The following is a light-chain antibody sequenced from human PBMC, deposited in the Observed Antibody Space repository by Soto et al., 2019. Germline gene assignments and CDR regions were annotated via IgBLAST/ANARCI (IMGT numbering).Light chain of an antibody. V-gene: IGKV3-20*01. CDR2: GAS. CDR1: QSVSSY. Sequence: EIALTQFPGTLSLSPGERATLSCRASQSVSSYLAWYQQKPGQAPRLLIYGASSRATGIPDRFSGSGSGTDFTLTISRLEPEDFAVYYCQQYGSSPRTFGQGTKVEIK. J-gene: IGKJ1*01. CDR3: QQYGSSPRT.